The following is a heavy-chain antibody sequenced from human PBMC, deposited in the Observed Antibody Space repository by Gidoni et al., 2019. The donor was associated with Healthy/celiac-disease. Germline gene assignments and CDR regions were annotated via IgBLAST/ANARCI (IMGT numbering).Heavy chain of an antibody. CDR2: INHSGST. CDR1: GGSFSGYY. D-gene: IGHD3-10*01. CDR3: ARRYGGVGSGSDYPFDY. J-gene: IGHJ4*02. V-gene: IGHV4-34*01. Sequence: QVQLQQWGAGLLKPSETLSLTCAVYGGSFSGYYWSWIRQPPGKGLEWIGEINHSGSTNYNPSLKSRVTISVDTSKNQFSLKLSSVTAADTAVYYCARRYGGVGSGSDYPFDYWGQGTLVTVSS.